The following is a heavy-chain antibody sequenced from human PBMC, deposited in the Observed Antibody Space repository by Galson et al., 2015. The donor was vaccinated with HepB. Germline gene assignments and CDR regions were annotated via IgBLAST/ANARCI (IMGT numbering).Heavy chain of an antibody. V-gene: IGHV3-49*03. D-gene: IGHD2/OR15-2a*01. Sequence: SLRLSCAGSEFTFEDYVISWFRQAPGKGLEWLGFIRTKSYGGTTEYAASVKGRVIISRDDSASVAYLQMNSLDTDDTAVYYCSRKIGAPEYDYYGLDVWGQGTTVTVSS. CDR3: SRKIGAPEYDYYGLDV. CDR1: EFTFEDYV. J-gene: IGHJ6*02. CDR2: IRTKSYGGTT.